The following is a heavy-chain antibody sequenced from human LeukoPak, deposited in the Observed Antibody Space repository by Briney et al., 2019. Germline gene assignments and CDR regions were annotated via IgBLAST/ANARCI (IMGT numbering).Heavy chain of an antibody. CDR1: GYTFTDYY. CDR3: LRYCSSISCSS. J-gene: IGHJ4*02. Sequence: GASVKVSCTASGYTFTDYYIHWVRQAPGPGLEWMGYINPKNGDTNYAQKFRGRVTLTRDTSINSAYMELSRLRSDDTAIYYCLRYCSSISCSSWGQGTLVTVSS. CDR2: INPKNGDT. V-gene: IGHV1-2*02. D-gene: IGHD2-2*01.